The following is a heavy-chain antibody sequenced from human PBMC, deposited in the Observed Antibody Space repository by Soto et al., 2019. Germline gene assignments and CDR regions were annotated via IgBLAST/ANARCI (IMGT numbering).Heavy chain of an antibody. V-gene: IGHV3-30*18. J-gene: IGHJ4*02. Sequence: QVHLVESGGGVVQPVRSQRLSCAASGFTFSSYGMHWVRQAPGKGLEWVAFISYDATNKYYADSVRGRFTISRDNSKNTLNLQLNSLRVEDTALYYCVKDKMDYGLFDSWGQGTLVTVSS. CDR3: VKDKMDYGLFDS. CDR1: GFTFSSYG. D-gene: IGHD4-17*01. CDR2: ISYDATNK.